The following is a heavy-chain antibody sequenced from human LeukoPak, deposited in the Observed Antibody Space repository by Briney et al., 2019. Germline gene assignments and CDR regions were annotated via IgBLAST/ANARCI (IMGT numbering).Heavy chain of an antibody. Sequence: GGSLRLSCAASGFTFSSYEMNWVRQAPGKGLEWASYISSSGSTIYYADSVKGRFTIPRDNAKNSLYLQMNSLRAEDTAVYYCASITIFGESNWFDPWGQGTLVTVSS. V-gene: IGHV3-48*03. D-gene: IGHD3-3*01. CDR2: ISSSGSTI. CDR3: ASITIFGESNWFDP. J-gene: IGHJ5*02. CDR1: GFTFSSYE.